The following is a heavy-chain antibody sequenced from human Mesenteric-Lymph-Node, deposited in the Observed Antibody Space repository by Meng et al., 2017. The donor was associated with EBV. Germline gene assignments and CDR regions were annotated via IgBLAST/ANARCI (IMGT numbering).Heavy chain of an antibody. D-gene: IGHD1-1*01. CDR3: ARLYNWQRPAIDY. CDR2: VYYAGST. V-gene: IGHV4-39*01. CDR1: GGSSSSSSYY. Sequence: DAGPGLVNPTEHLSLTVTVSGGSSSSSSYYWGWIRQSPGKGLEWIANVYYAGSTYYNPSLKSRVTISVDTSKNQFSLKLNSVTAADTAVYYCARLYNWQRPAIDYWGQGTLVTVSS. J-gene: IGHJ4*02.